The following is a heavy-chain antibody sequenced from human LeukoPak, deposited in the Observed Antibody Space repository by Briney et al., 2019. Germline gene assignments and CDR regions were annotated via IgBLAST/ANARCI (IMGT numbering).Heavy chain of an antibody. CDR3: ATTGAPGYCSGGSCYPYYYYGMDV. Sequence: GGSLRLSCAASGFTFSSYSMNWVRQAPGKGLEWVSSISSSSSYIYYADSVKGRFTISRDNAKNSLYLQMNSLRAEDTAAYYCATTGAPGYCSGGSCYPYYYYGMDVWGQGTTVTVSS. V-gene: IGHV3-21*01. D-gene: IGHD2-15*01. J-gene: IGHJ6*02. CDR1: GFTFSSYS. CDR2: ISSSSSYI.